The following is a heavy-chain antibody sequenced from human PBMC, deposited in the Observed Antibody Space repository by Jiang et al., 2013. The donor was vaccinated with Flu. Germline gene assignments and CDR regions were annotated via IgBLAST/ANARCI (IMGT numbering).Heavy chain of an antibody. CDR2: ISGSGGST. J-gene: IGHJ6*02. CDR3: AKDTSGGIWDYYYYGMDV. V-gene: IGHV3-23*01. Sequence: GLEWVSAISGSGGSTYYADSVKGRFTISRDNSKNTLYLQMNSLRAEDTAVYYCAKDTSGGIWDYYYYGMDVWGQGTTVTVSS. D-gene: IGHD2-15*01.